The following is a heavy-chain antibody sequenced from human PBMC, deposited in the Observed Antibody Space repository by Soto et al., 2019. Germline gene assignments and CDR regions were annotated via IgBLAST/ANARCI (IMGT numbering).Heavy chain of an antibody. Sequence: QGQLVQSGAEEKKPGASVKGSCKASGYTFTGYAMHWVRQAPGQRLEWRGWINAGTGNTKYSQKFQGIVTITRDTSASTAYMELSRLRSEDTAVYYCARAVAVAADFDYWGQGTLVTVSS. CDR3: ARAVAVAADFDY. CDR1: GYTFTGYA. V-gene: IGHV1-3*05. CDR2: INAGTGNT. J-gene: IGHJ4*02. D-gene: IGHD6-19*01.